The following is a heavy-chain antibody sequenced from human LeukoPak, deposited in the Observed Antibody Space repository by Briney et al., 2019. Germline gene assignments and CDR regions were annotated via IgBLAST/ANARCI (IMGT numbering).Heavy chain of an antibody. V-gene: IGHV3-30-3*02. J-gene: IGHJ4*02. CDR2: ISHDDKNR. CDR3: AKNPVVGFGEPNFDY. D-gene: IGHD3-10*01. Sequence: GGSLRLSCAASGFTFTSYAFHWVRQAPGKGLEWVTVISHDDKNRYYADSVKGRFTISRDNSKNTLYLQMNSLRAEDTAVYYCAKNPVVGFGEPNFDYWGQGTLVTVSS. CDR1: GFTFTSYA.